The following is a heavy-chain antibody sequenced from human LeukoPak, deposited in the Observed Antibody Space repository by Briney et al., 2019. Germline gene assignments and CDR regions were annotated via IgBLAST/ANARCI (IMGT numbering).Heavy chain of an antibody. CDR3: ARDGSGWPPLQYYSGMDV. Sequence: SETLALTCAVSGGSISSYYWSWIRQPPGKGLEWRGYIYYSGSTNYNPSLKTRVTIPVDTSKNQFSLQLRSVTAADTAVYYCARDGSGWPPLQYYSGMDVWRQGTTVTVSS. J-gene: IGHJ6*02. V-gene: IGHV4-59*01. CDR1: GGSISSYY. CDR2: IYYSGST. D-gene: IGHD6-19*01.